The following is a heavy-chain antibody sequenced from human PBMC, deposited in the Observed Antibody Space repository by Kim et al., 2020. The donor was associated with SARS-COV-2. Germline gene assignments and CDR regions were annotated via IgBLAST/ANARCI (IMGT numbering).Heavy chain of an antibody. CDR1: GGSFSGYY. V-gene: IGHV4-34*01. CDR2: INHSGST. J-gene: IGHJ4*02. Sequence: SETLSLTCAVYGGSFSGYYWSWIRQPPGKGLEWIGEINHSGSTNYNPSLKSRVTISVDTSKNQFSLKLSSVTAADTAVYYCATTFPNHNYGDYGGYWGQGTLVTVSS. CDR3: ATTFPNHNYGDYGGY. D-gene: IGHD4-17*01.